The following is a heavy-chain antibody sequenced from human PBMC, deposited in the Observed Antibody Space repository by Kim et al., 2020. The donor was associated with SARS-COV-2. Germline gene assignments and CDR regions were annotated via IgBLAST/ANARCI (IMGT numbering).Heavy chain of an antibody. CDR2: MSDDGTNK. V-gene: IGHV3-30*04. D-gene: IGHD3-10*01. J-gene: IGHJ6*02. CDR3: ARDGYHGSGSHSKGMDV. CDR1: GFSFSTYA. Sequence: GGSLRPSCAASGFSFSTYAMNWVRQAPGKGLEWVAVMSDDGTNKSYVDSVKGRFTISRDNSKNTLYLQMNSLRIEDTAVYYCARDGYHGSGSHSKGMDVWGQGTTVTVSS.